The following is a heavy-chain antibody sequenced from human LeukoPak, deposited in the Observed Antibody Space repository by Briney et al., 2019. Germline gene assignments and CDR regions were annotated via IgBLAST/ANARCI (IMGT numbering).Heavy chain of an antibody. CDR1: GFTVSSNY. Sequence: GGSLRLSCAASGFTVSSNYMSWVRQAPGKGLEWVSVIYSGGTTYYADSVKGRFTISRDNSKNTLYLQMNSLRAEDTAVYYCARVDYGDSQYFQHWGQGTLVTVSS. D-gene: IGHD4-17*01. CDR2: IYSGGTT. J-gene: IGHJ1*01. V-gene: IGHV3-53*01. CDR3: ARVDYGDSQYFQH.